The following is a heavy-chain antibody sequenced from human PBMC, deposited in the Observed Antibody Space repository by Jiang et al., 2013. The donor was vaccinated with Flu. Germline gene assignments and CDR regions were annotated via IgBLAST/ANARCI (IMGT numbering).Heavy chain of an antibody. V-gene: IGHV4-59*01. CDR1: GGSISSYY. D-gene: IGHD5-12*01. Sequence: SLTCTVSGGSISSYYWNWIRQPPGKGLEWIGYISYTGRTNYNPSLKSRVTISLDTSKKQFSLKLTSVTAADSAMYYCARGTYSGYEYYFDSWGQGNLVTVSS. CDR3: ARGTYSGYEYYFDS. CDR2: ISYTGRT. J-gene: IGHJ4*02.